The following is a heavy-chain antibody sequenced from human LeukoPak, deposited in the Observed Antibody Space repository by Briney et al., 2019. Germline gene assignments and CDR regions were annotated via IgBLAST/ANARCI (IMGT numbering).Heavy chain of an antibody. CDR1: GGSFSGYY. V-gene: IGHV4-34*01. D-gene: IGHD3-3*01. CDR2: INHSGST. Sequence: SETLSLTCAVYGGSFSGYYWSWIRQPPGKGLEWIGEINHSGSTNYNPSLKSRVTISVDTSKNQFSPKLSSVTAADTAVYYCARAYYDFWSGYRYYYYYGMDVWGQGTTVTVSS. CDR3: ARAYYDFWSGYRYYYYYGMDV. J-gene: IGHJ6*02.